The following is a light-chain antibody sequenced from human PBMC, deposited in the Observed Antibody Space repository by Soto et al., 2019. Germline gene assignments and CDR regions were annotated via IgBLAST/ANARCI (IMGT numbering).Light chain of an antibody. Sequence: ELLMTQSPATLSLSPGETTRLSCRASQSINSDVAWYQQKVGQTPRPLIHGASTRATGIADRLSGSGSGTELNLTISGLQSEDLATYYCQKYNNWPHTFGQGTKVDIK. V-gene: IGKV3D-15*01. CDR3: QKYNNWPHT. J-gene: IGKJ2*01. CDR1: QSINSD. CDR2: GAS.